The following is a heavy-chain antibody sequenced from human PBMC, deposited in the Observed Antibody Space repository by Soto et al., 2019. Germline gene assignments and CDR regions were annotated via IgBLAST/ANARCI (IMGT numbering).Heavy chain of an antibody. D-gene: IGHD2-21*02. Sequence: GASVKVSCKASGYTFTSYYMHWVRQAPGQGLEWMGIINPSGGSTSYAQKFQGRVIMTRDTSTSTVYMELSSLRSEDTAVYYCARDQWIVVVTAAPSYGMDVWGQGTTVTVSS. J-gene: IGHJ6*02. CDR2: INPSGGST. CDR1: GYTFTSYY. CDR3: ARDQWIVVVTAAPSYGMDV. V-gene: IGHV1-46*01.